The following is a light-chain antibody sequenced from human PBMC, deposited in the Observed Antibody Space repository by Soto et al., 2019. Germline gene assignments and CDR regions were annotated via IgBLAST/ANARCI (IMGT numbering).Light chain of an antibody. CDR3: QSSDSRLSGSDV. CDR2: GVS. V-gene: IGLV1-40*01. J-gene: IGLJ1*01. Sequence: QSVLTQPPSVSGAPGQRVTISCTGSSSNIGAGYDVNWYQQLPGTAPKLLIFGVSNRPSGVPDRFSGSKSGTSASLAITGLQAADEADYYCQSSDSRLSGSDVFGTGTKLTVL. CDR1: SSNIGAGYD.